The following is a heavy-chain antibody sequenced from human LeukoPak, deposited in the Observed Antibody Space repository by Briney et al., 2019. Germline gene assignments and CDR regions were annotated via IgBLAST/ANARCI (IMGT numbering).Heavy chain of an antibody. CDR3: AKSFRSTSLDY. CDR1: GFTFSGYA. V-gene: IGHV3-23*01. D-gene: IGHD2-2*01. Sequence: GGSLRLSCAASGFTFSGYAMNWVRQAPGKGLEWVSSISGAAAIIYYADSVKGRFTISRDNSKNTLYLQMNSLRAGDTAVYYCAKSFRSTSLDYWGQGTLVTVSS. J-gene: IGHJ4*02. CDR2: ISGAAAII.